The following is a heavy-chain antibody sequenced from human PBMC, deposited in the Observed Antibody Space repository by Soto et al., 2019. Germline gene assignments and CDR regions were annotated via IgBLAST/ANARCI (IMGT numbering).Heavy chain of an antibody. V-gene: IGHV4-30-2*01. Sequence: SETLSLTCAVSGGSISSGGYSWSWIRQPPGQGLEWIAYIYHSVSTYYNPSLKSRVTISVDRSKNQFSLKLSSVTAADTAVYYCDRVPDYWGQGTLVTVSS. CDR3: DRVPDY. J-gene: IGHJ4*02. CDR1: GGSISSGGYS. CDR2: IYHSVST.